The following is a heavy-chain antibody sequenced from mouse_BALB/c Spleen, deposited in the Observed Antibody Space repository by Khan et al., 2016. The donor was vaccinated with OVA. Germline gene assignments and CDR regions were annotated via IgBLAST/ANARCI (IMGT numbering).Heavy chain of an antibody. D-gene: IGHD2-14*01. J-gene: IGHJ4*01. V-gene: IGHV2-6-4*01. CDR3: ARSYYRYYGYYAMDY. Sequence: VQLQESGPGLGAPSQSLSITCTVSGFSLSRYNIHWIRQPPGKSLEWLGMIWGGGGTDYNSTLKSRLSIRKDNSKSQVLLKMNSLQTDDTAMYYCARSYYRYYGYYAMDYGGQGTSVTVSS. CDR1: GFSLSRYN. CDR2: IWGGGGT.